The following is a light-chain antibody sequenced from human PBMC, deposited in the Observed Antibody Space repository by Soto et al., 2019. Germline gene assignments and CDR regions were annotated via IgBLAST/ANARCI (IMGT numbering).Light chain of an antibody. CDR2: EVR. J-gene: IGLJ2*01. CDR3: SSYTSAGTLV. CDR1: SSDVGGYNY. Sequence: QSVLTQPASVSGSPGQSITISCTGTSSDVGGYNYVSWYQQHPGKAPKLMIYEVRNRPSGISNRFSGSKSGYTASLTISGLQAEYEADYYCSSYTSAGTLVFGGGTKLTVL. V-gene: IGLV2-14*01.